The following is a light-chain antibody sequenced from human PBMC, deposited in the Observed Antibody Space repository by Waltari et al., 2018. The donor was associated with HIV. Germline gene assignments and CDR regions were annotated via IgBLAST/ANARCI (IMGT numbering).Light chain of an antibody. CDR1: SSNIGSNV. Sequence: QSVLTQPPSASGTPGQRVTISCSGSSSNIGSNVVSWYQQLPGTAPQLLILNNVQLPSGVPDRFSGSKSGTSASLAISGLQSEDEADYYCATWDDRLNGVVFGGGTKLTVL. CDR2: NNV. CDR3: ATWDDRLNGVV. V-gene: IGLV1-44*01. J-gene: IGLJ2*01.